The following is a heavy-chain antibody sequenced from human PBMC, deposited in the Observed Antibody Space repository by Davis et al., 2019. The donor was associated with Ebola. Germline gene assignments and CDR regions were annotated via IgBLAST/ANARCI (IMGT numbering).Heavy chain of an antibody. CDR3: ARDGTYDFWSGYYNDYFDY. CDR2: INAGNGNT. CDR1: GYIFTSYA. V-gene: IGHV1-3*01. J-gene: IGHJ4*02. D-gene: IGHD3-3*01. Sequence: ASVKVSCKASGYIFTSYAIHWVRQAPGQRLEWMGWINAGNGNTKYSQKFQGRVTITRDTSASTAYMELSSLRSEDTAVYYCARDGTYDFWSGYYNDYFDYWGQGTLVTVSS.